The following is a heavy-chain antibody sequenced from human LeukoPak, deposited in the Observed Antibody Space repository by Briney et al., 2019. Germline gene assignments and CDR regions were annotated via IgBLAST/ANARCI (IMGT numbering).Heavy chain of an antibody. V-gene: IGHV1-69*05. D-gene: IGHD3-10*01. Sequence: SVKVSCKASGGTFSSYAISWVRQAPGQGLERMGGIIPIFGTANYAQKFQGRVTITTDESTSTAYMELSSVRSEDTAVYYCARGTSVDIAACYIIVRSGGYIEIWGRGTLVTVSS. CDR1: GGTFSSYA. J-gene: IGHJ2*01. CDR3: ARGTSVDIAACYIIVRSGGYIEI. CDR2: IIPIFGTA.